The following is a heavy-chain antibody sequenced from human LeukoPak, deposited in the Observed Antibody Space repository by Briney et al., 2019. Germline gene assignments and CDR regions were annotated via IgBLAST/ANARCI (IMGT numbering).Heavy chain of an antibody. V-gene: IGHV4-38-2*02. CDR1: GYSISSGYY. CDR2: IYHSGST. J-gene: IGHJ5*02. CDR3: ARGDRKRGWFDP. Sequence: SETLSLTCTVSGYSISSGYYWGWIRQPPGKGLEWIGSIYHSGSTYYNPSLKSRVTISVDTSKNQFSLKLISVTAADTAVYYCARGDRKRGWFDPWGQGTLVTVSS.